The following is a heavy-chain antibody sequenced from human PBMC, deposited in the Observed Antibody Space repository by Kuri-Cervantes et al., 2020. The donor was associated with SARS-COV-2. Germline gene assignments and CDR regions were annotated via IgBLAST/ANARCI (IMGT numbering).Heavy chain of an antibody. J-gene: IGHJ5*02. CDR3: ARSGGSSWYRGNNWFDP. D-gene: IGHD6-13*01. Sequence: ASVKVSCKASGYNFISYGISWVRQAPGQGLEWMGWISAYNGNTNYAQKLQGRVTMTTDTSTSTAYMELRSLRSDDTAVYYCARSGGSSWYRGNNWFDPWGQGTLVTVSS. CDR2: ISAYNGNT. V-gene: IGHV1-18*01. CDR1: GYNFISYG.